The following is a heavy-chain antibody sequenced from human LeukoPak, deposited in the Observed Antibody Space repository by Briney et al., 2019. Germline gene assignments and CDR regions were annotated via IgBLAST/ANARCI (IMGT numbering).Heavy chain of an antibody. D-gene: IGHD3-10*01. J-gene: IGHJ6*03. V-gene: IGHV1-69*13. Sequence: ASVKVSCKASGGTFSSYGIGWVRQAPGQGLEWMGGIVPILGTTNHAQKFQGRVTITADESTSTAYMELSSLRSEDTAVYYCARETEGLNILRGLRMYYLYMDVWGKGTTVTISS. CDR2: IVPILGTT. CDR1: GGTFSSYG. CDR3: ARETEGLNILRGLRMYYLYMDV.